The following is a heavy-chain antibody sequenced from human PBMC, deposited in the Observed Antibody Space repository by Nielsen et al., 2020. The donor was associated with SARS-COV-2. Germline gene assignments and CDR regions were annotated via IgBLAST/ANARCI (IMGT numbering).Heavy chain of an antibody. D-gene: IGHD1-1*01. CDR2: IYYSGRN. Sequence: SETLSLTCNVSSGSISNSNYYWGWIRQSPGKGLEWIGSIYYSGRNKNYNPSLKSRVTISVDTSKNQFSLKLSSVTAADTAVYYCARRGERIPSFDYWGQGSLVTVSS. CDR1: SGSISNSNYY. V-gene: IGHV4-39*07. J-gene: IGHJ4*02. CDR3: ARRGERIPSFDY.